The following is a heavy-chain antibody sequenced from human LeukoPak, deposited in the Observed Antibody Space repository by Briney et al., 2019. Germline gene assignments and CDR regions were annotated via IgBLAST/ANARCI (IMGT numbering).Heavy chain of an antibody. CDR1: GYSFTSYW. Sequence: GESLKISCKGSGYSFTSYWIGWVRQMPGKGLEWMGIIYPGDSDTRYSPSFQGQVTISADKSISTAYLQWSSLKASDTAMYYCARRLNAFDSSGWYAAGSFDYWGQGTLVTVSS. CDR2: IYPGDSDT. J-gene: IGHJ4*02. D-gene: IGHD6-19*01. V-gene: IGHV5-51*01. CDR3: ARRLNAFDSSGWYAAGSFDY.